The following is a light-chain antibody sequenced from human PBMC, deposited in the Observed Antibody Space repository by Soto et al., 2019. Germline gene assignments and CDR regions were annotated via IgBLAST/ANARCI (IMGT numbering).Light chain of an antibody. Sequence: EIEMMQSPAPLSESPGARATLYCRASQSVSSNLAWYQQKPGQAPRLLIYGASSRATGIPDRFSGSGSGTDFTLTSSRLEPEDFAVYYCHQDDIWTFGQGTKVDI. CDR2: GAS. J-gene: IGKJ1*01. CDR3: HQDDIWT. V-gene: IGKV3D-15*02. CDR1: QSVSSN.